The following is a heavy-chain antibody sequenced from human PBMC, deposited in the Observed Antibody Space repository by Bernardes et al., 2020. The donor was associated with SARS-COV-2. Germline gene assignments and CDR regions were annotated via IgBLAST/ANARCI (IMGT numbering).Heavy chain of an antibody. V-gene: IGHV4-34*01. J-gene: IGHJ4*02. CDR2: INHSGST. D-gene: IGHD3-22*01. Sequence: LSLTCAVYGGSFSGYYWSWIRQPPGKGLEWIGEINHSGSTNYNPSLKSRVTISVDTSKNQFSLKLSSVTAADTAVYYCARGKVVADFDYWGQGTLVTVSS. CDR3: ARGKVVADFDY. CDR1: GGSFSGYY.